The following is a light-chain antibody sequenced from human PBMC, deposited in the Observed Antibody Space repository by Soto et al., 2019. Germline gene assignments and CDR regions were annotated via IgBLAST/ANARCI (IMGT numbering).Light chain of an antibody. CDR1: QDVSEY. V-gene: IGKV1-39*01. J-gene: IGKJ5*01. Sequence: DIQLTQSPYFLSASVGDRFADTCRASQDVSEYFAWYQHAPGKAPNLLIYAAYSLQSVVPSRFSGSGSGTDFTLTISSLQPEDVATYYCQQSYSTPITFGQGTRLEIK. CDR2: AAY. CDR3: QQSYSTPIT.